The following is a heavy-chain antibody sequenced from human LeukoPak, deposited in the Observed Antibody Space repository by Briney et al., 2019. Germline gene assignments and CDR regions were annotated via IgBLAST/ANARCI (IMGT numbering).Heavy chain of an antibody. CDR1: GFTFSSYD. CDR2: ISGSGVST. Sequence: GGSLRLSCAASGFTFSSYDMNWVRQAPGKGLEWASGISGSGVSTNYADSVKGRFTISRDNSKNTLYLQMDSLRVEDTAVYYCAKDKQWLVTYDAFDVWGQGTMVTVSS. D-gene: IGHD6-19*01. V-gene: IGHV3-23*01. CDR3: AKDKQWLVTYDAFDV. J-gene: IGHJ3*01.